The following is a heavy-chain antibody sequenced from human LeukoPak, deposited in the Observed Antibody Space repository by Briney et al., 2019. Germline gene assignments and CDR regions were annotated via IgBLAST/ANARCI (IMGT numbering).Heavy chain of an antibody. CDR1: GFTFDDYG. Sequence: GGSLRLSCAASGFTFDDYGMSWVRHAPGKGLEWVSGINWNGGSTSYADSVKGRFTISRDNAKNSLYLQMNILRAEDTALYHCARLLRYCSGGSCYSGGGDYWGQGTLVTVSS. V-gene: IGHV3-20*01. D-gene: IGHD2-15*01. CDR2: INWNGGST. J-gene: IGHJ4*02. CDR3: ARLLRYCSGGSCYSGGGDY.